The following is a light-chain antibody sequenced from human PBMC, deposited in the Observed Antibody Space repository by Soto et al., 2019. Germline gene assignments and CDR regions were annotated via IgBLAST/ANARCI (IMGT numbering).Light chain of an antibody. CDR1: QSVSSH. CDR2: DAS. V-gene: IGKV3-11*01. CDR3: QQRSNWPLT. J-gene: IGKJ4*01. Sequence: EIVLTQSPATLSLSPGERATLSCRASQSVSSHLAWYQQKVGQAPRLLIYDASNRATGIPARFSGSGSGTDFILTISSLEPEDFAVYYCQQRSNWPLTFGGGTKVEIK.